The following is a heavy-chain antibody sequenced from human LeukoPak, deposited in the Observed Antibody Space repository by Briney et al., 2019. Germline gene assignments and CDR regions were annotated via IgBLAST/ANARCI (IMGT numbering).Heavy chain of an antibody. CDR2: INPNSGGT. CDR3: ARPIRYSSGWYGY. CDR1: GYTFTVYY. J-gene: IGHJ4*02. Sequence: ASVKVSCKASGYTFTVYYMHCVRQAPGQGLEWMGWINPNSGGTNYAQKFQGRVTMTRDTSISTAYMELSRLRSDDTAVYYCARPIRYSSGWYGYWGQGTLVTVSS. V-gene: IGHV1-2*02. D-gene: IGHD6-19*01.